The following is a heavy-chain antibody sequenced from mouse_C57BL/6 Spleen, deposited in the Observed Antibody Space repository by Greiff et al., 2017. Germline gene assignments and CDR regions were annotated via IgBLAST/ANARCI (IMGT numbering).Heavy chain of an antibody. D-gene: IGHD1-1*01. Sequence: VQLQQSGPELVKPGASVKLSCKASGYTFTSYAINWVKQRPGQGLEWIGRMYPRDGSTKYNEKFKGKATLTVDTSSSTAYMELHSLTSEDSAVYFCARDYGSSYDYWGQGTTLTVSS. J-gene: IGHJ2*01. CDR2: MYPRDGST. CDR3: ARDYGSSYDY. V-gene: IGHV1-85*01. CDR1: GYTFTSYA.